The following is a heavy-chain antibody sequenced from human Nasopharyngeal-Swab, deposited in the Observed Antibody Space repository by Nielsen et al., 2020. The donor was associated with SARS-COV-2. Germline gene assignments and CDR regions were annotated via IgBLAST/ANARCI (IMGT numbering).Heavy chain of an antibody. CDR2: INHSGST. J-gene: IGHJ5*02. CDR1: GGSFSGYY. V-gene: IGHV4-34*01. Sequence: SETLSLTCAVYGGSFSGYYWSWIRQPPGKGLEWIGEINHSGSTNYNPSLKRRVTISVETSKNQFSLKLSSVTAADTAVYYCARPGVTGDSWGQGTLVTVSS. CDR3: ARPGVTGDS. D-gene: IGHD7-27*01.